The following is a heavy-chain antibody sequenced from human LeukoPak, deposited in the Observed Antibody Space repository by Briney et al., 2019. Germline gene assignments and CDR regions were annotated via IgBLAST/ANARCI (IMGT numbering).Heavy chain of an antibody. CDR2: IYYSGST. Sequence: SETLSLTCTVSGSSVSSGSYYWSWIRQPPGKGLEWIGYIYYSGSTNYNPSLKSRVTISVDTSKNQFSLKLSSVTAADTAVYYCATGRITIFGVVIGRYDAFDIWGQGTMVTVSS. V-gene: IGHV4-61*01. J-gene: IGHJ3*02. D-gene: IGHD3-3*01. CDR1: GSSVSSGSYY. CDR3: ATGRITIFGVVIGRYDAFDI.